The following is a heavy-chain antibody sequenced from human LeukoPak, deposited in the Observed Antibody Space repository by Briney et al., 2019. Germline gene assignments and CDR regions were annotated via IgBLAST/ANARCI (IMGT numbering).Heavy chain of an antibody. J-gene: IGHJ5*02. CDR2: MNPDSGNT. Sequence: GASVTVSCTASVYTFTIYDINWVRQAAGQGLEWMGWMNPDSGNTDFAQKFQGRVTMTRNTSISTAYMELSSLTSEDTAVYFCAVHLPGDYLDPWGQGTLVTVSS. CDR1: VYTFTIYD. V-gene: IGHV1-8*01. D-gene: IGHD4-17*01. CDR3: AVHLPGDYLDP.